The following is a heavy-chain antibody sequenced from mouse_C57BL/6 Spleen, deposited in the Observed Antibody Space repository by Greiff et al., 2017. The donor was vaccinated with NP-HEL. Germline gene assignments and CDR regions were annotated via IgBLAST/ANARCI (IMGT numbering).Heavy chain of an antibody. Sequence: QVQLQQPGAELVKPGASVKMSRKASGYTFTSYWITWVKQRPGQGLEWIGDIYPGSGSTNYNEKFKSKATLTVDTSSSTAYMQLSSLTSEDSAVYYCARRELRDYAMDYWGQGTSVTVSS. CDR2: IYPGSGST. J-gene: IGHJ4*01. V-gene: IGHV1-55*01. CDR3: ARRELRDYAMDY. D-gene: IGHD2-4*01. CDR1: GYTFTSYW.